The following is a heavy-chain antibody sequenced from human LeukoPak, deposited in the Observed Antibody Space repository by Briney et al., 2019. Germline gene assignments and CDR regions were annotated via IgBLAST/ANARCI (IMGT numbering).Heavy chain of an antibody. J-gene: IGHJ4*02. V-gene: IGHV3-21*01. CDR1: GFTFSSYS. CDR2: ISSSSSYI. CDR3: ARRGERGYYFDY. Sequence: PGGSLRLSCAASGFTFSSYSMNWVRQAPGKGLEWVSSISSSSSYIYYADSVKGRFTISRDNAKNSLYLQMNSLRAEDTAVYYCARRGERGYYFDYWGQGTLVTVSS. D-gene: IGHD1-26*01.